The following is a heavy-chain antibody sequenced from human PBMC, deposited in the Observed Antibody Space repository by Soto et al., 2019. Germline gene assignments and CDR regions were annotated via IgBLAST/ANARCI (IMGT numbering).Heavy chain of an antibody. CDR1: GFSLTNTRMG. V-gene: IGHV2-26*01. CDR3: ARMWVRWEHYYYYGMDV. CDR2: IFSNDEK. D-gene: IGHD1-26*01. J-gene: IGHJ6*02. Sequence: QVTLKESGPVLVKPTETLTLTCTVSGFSLTNTRMGVSWIRQPPGKALEWLAHIFSNDEKSYSTSLKSRLTISKDTSKSQVVLTMTNMDPVDTATYYCARMWVRWEHYYYYGMDVWGQGTTVTVSS.